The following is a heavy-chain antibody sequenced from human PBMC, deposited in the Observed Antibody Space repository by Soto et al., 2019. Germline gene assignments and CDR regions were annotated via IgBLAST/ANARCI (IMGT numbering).Heavy chain of an antibody. Sequence: QVPLVQSGAEVKKPGASVKVSCKASGYTFTSYAMHWVRQAPGQRLEWMGWFNAGNGNTKYSQKFQGRVTITRDTSASTAYMELSSLRSEDTAVYYCASPMAKSWFDPWGQGTLVTVSS. CDR2: FNAGNGNT. V-gene: IGHV1-3*01. D-gene: IGHD3-10*01. CDR1: GYTFTSYA. J-gene: IGHJ5*02. CDR3: ASPMAKSWFDP.